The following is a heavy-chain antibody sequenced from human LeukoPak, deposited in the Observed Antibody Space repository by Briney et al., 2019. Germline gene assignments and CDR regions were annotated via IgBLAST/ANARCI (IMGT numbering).Heavy chain of an antibody. CDR3: ARGGPPESPYYGSISWYFDL. V-gene: IGHV4-34*01. CDR2: INHSGST. D-gene: IGHD3-10*01. Sequence: PSETLSLTCAVYGGSFSGYYWSWIRQPPGKGLDWIGEINHSGSTNYNPSLKSRVTISVDTSKNQFSLKLSSVTAADTAVYYCARGGPPESPYYGSISWYFDLWGRGTLVTVSS. J-gene: IGHJ2*01. CDR1: GGSFSGYY.